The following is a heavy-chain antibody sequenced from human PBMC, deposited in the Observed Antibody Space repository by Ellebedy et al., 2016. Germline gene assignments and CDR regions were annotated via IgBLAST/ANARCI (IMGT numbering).Heavy chain of an antibody. CDR2: ISSSSSYI. J-gene: IGHJ6*02. CDR1: GFTFSSYS. V-gene: IGHV3-21*01. D-gene: IGHD3-16*01. Sequence: GESLKISCAASGFTFSSYSMNWVRQAPGEGLEWVSSISSSSSYIYYADSVKGRFTISRDNAKNSLYLQMNSLRAEDTAVYYCARDGGTLHYYYGMDVWGQGTTVTVSS. CDR3: ARDGGTLHYYYGMDV.